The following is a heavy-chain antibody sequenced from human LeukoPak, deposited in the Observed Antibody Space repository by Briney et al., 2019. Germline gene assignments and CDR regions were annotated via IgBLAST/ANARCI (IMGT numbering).Heavy chain of an antibody. CDR2: ISWNSGSI. D-gene: IGHD3-9*01. CDR1: GFTFSDYA. Sequence: PGGSLRLSCAASGFTFSDYAMSWVRQAPGKGLEWVSGISWNSGSIGYADSVKGRFTISRDNAKNSLYLQMNSLRAEDTAVYYCARDYDILTGIMGGAFDIWGQGTMVTVSS. V-gene: IGHV3-9*01. CDR3: ARDYDILTGIMGGAFDI. J-gene: IGHJ3*02.